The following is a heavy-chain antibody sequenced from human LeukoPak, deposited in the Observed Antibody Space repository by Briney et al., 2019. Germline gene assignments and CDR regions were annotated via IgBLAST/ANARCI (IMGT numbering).Heavy chain of an antibody. D-gene: IGHD5-12*01. CDR2: ISGSGGST. CDR3: AKDRVATILRWFDP. V-gene: IGHV3-23*01. J-gene: IGHJ5*02. Sequence: GESLRLSCAASGFTFSSYAMSWVRQAPGKGLEWVSAISGSGGSTYYADSVKGRFTISRDNSKNTLYLQMNSLRAEDTAVYYCAKDRVATILRWFDPWGQGTLVTVSS. CDR1: GFTFSSYA.